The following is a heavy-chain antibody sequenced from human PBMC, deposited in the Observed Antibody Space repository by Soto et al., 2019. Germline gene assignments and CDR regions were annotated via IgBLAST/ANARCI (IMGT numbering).Heavy chain of an antibody. CDR1: GGSISSSSYY. V-gene: IGHV4-39*01. Sequence: KQSQTLSLTCTVSGGSISSSSYYWGWIRQPPGKGLEWIGSIYYSGSTYYNPSLKSRVTISADTSKNQFSLKLSSVTAADTAVYYCARRAQYYDFWGGYYSQSNWFDPWGQGTLVTVSS. CDR2: IYYSGST. CDR3: ARRAQYYDFWGGYYSQSNWFDP. J-gene: IGHJ5*02. D-gene: IGHD3-3*01.